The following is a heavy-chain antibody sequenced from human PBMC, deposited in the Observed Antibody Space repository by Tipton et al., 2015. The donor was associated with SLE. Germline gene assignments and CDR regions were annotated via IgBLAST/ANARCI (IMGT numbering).Heavy chain of an antibody. J-gene: IGHJ4*02. CDR1: GYSISSGYY. CDR3: ARDQVGVGDLDF. V-gene: IGHV4-61*01. Sequence: TLSLTCTVSGYSISSGYYWNWIRQPPGKGLEWIGHIHHSGSTTYNPSLQSRVTISRDPSKNQFSLKLTSVTAADTAVYYCARDQVGVGDLDFWGQGSLVTVSS. D-gene: IGHD3-16*01. CDR2: IHHSGST.